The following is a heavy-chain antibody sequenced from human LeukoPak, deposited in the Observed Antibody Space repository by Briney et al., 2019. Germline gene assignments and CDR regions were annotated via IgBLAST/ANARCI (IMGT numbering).Heavy chain of an antibody. CDR3: AIYGVSSPFDY. J-gene: IGHJ4*02. Sequence: PGGSLRLSCAASGFTFSSYSMNWVRQAPGKGLEWVSSISSSSGYIYYADSVKGRFTISRDNAKNSLYLQMNSLRAEDTAVYYCAIYGVSSPFDYWGQGTLVTASS. V-gene: IGHV3-21*01. CDR2: ISSSSGYI. CDR1: GFTFSSYS. D-gene: IGHD4-17*01.